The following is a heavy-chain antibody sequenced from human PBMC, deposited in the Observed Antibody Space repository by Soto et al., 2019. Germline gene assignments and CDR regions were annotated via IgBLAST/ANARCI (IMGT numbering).Heavy chain of an antibody. Sequence: QVQLVESGGGVVQPGRSLRLSCAASGFTFSSYGMHWVRQAPGKGLEWVAVIWYDGSNKYYADSVKGRFTISRDNSKNTLYLQMYSLRSEDTAVYYCARDWYGGAAAGIGYWGQGTLVTVSS. CDR3: ARDWYGGAAAGIGY. D-gene: IGHD6-13*01. CDR2: IWYDGSNK. CDR1: GFTFSSYG. V-gene: IGHV3-33*01. J-gene: IGHJ4*02.